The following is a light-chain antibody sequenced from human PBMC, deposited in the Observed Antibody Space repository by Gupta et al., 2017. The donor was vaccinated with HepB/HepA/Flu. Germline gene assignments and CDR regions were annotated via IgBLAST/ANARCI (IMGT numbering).Light chain of an antibody. V-gene: IGLV2-14*03. Sequence: QSALTQPASVSGSPGPSITIPCTGTSSDVGGYNYVSWYQQHPGKAPKLMIYDVSKRPSGVSNRFSGSKSGNTASLTISGLQAEDEADYYCSSYTSSSTLEFGGGTKLTVL. CDR2: DVS. CDR1: SSDVGGYNY. J-gene: IGLJ3*02. CDR3: SSYTSSSTLE.